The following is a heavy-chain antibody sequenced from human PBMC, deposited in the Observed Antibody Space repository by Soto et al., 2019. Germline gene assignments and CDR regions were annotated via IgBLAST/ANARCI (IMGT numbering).Heavy chain of an antibody. J-gene: IGHJ6*02. D-gene: IGHD6-6*01. V-gene: IGHV3-74*01. Sequence: GGSLRLSCAASGFTFSSYWMHWVRQAPGKGLVWVSRINSDGSSTSYADSVKGRFTISRDNAKNTLYLQMNSLRAGDTAVYYCARGGGPGSSSPYYYYYYGMDVWGQGTTVTVSS. CDR3: ARGGGPGSSSPYYYYYYGMDV. CDR2: INSDGSST. CDR1: GFTFSSYW.